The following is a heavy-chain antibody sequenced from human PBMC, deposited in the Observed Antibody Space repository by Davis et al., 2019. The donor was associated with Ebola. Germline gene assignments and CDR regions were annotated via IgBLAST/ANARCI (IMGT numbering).Heavy chain of an antibody. CDR3: ARVSTSSGNFYYYMDV. J-gene: IGHJ6*03. CDR2: ISSSSSYI. V-gene: IGHV3-21*01. D-gene: IGHD6-6*01. CDR1: GFTFSDYS. Sequence: GGSLRLSCAASGFTFSDYSMNWVRQAPGKGLEWVSSISSSSSYIYYADSVKGRFTISRDNAKNSLHLQMNSLRAEDTAVYYCARVSTSSGNFYYYMDVWGKGTTVTVSS.